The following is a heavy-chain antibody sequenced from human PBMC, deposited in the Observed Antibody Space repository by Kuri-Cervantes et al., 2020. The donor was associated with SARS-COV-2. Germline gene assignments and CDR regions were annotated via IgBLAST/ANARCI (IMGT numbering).Heavy chain of an antibody. CDR3: AREYIAFAAAGIAFDY. D-gene: IGHD6-13*01. V-gene: IGHV3-30-3*01. J-gene: IGHJ4*02. Sequence: GESLKISCAASGFTFSSYAMHWVRQAPGKGLEWVAAISYDGSNKYYADSVKGRFTISRDNAKNSLYLQMNSLRAEDTAVYYCAREYIAFAAAGIAFDYWGQGTLVTVSS. CDR1: GFTFSSYA. CDR2: ISYDGSNK.